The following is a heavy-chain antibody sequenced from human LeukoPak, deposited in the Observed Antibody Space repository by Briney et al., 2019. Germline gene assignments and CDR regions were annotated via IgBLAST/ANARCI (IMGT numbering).Heavy chain of an antibody. J-gene: IGHJ4*02. CDR1: GYTFTGYY. CDR2: LNPNSGGT. CDR3: ASSSGYYYVADY. V-gene: IGHV1-2*06. D-gene: IGHD3-22*01. Sequence: ASVKVSCKASGYTFTGYYMHWVRQVPGQGLEWMGRLNPNSGGTNYSQKFQGRVTMTRDTSISTAYMELSRLRSDDTAVYYCASSSGYYYVADYWGQGTLVTVSS.